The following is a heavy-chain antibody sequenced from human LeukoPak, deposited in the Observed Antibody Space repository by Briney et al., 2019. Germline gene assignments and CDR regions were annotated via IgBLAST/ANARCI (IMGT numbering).Heavy chain of an antibody. CDR1: GFTFGSYG. Sequence: PGGSLRLSCAASGFTFGSYGMHWVRQAPGKGLEWVAVISYDGSNKYYADSVKGRFTISRDNSKNTLYLQMNSLRAEDTAVYYCAKGSSRYYYDYWGQGTLVTVSS. CDR3: AKGSSRYYYDY. V-gene: IGHV3-30*18. J-gene: IGHJ4*02. D-gene: IGHD3-22*01. CDR2: ISYDGSNK.